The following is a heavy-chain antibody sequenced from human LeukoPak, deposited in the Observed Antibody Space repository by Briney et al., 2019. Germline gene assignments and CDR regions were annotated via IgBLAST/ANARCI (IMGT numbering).Heavy chain of an antibody. CDR2: ISGSGGST. J-gene: IGHJ1*01. Sequence: GGSLRLSCAASGFTFSSYAMSWVRQAPGKGLEWVSAISGSGGSTYYADSVKGRFTISRDNSKNTLYLQMNSLRAEDTAVYYCAKEEGYYYDSGGYYVEYFQHWGQGTLVTVSS. D-gene: IGHD3-22*01. CDR1: GFTFSSYA. CDR3: AKEEGYYYDSGGYYVEYFQH. V-gene: IGHV3-23*01.